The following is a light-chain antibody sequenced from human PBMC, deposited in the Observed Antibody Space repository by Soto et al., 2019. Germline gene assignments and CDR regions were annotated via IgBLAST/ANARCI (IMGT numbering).Light chain of an antibody. CDR1: QSVLYSSNNKNY. Sequence: DIVMTQSPDSLAVSLGERATINCKSSQSVLYSSNNKNYLAWYQQRPGQPPKLLIYWASTRESGVPDRFSGSGSGTDFTLTITSLQAEDVASGYCQQYESTPPTFGQGTKLEIK. V-gene: IGKV4-1*01. J-gene: IGKJ2*01. CDR3: QQYESTPPT. CDR2: WAS.